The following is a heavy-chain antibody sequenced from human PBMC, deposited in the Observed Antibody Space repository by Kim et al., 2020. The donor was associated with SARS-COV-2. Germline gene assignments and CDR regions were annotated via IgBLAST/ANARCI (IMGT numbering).Heavy chain of an antibody. CDR2: IYYSGST. D-gene: IGHD6-13*01. Sequence: SETLSLTCTVSGGSISSGGYYWSWIRQHPGKGLEWIGYIYYSGSTYYNPSLKSRVTISVDTSKNQFSLKLSSVTAADTAVYYCARYIAAAGLFDYWGQGTLVTVSS. CDR3: ARYIAAAGLFDY. CDR1: GGSISSGGYY. V-gene: IGHV4-31*03. J-gene: IGHJ4*02.